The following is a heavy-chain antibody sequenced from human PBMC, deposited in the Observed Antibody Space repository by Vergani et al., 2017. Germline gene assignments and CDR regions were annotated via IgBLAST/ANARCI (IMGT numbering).Heavy chain of an antibody. CDR2: IYHSGST. V-gene: IGHV4-38-2*01. CDR3: ARPRGSSWYKDAFDI. CDR1: GYSISRGYY. D-gene: IGHD6-13*01. Sequence: QVQLQESGPGLVKPSETLSLTCAVSGYSISRGYYWGWIRQPPGKGLEWIGSIYHSGSTYYNPSLKSRVTISVDTSKNQFSLKLSSVTAADTAVYYCARPRGSSWYKDAFDIWGQGTMVTVSS. J-gene: IGHJ3*02.